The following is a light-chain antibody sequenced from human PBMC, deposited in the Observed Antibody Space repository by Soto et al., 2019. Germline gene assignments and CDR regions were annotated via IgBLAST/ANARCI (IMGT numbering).Light chain of an antibody. J-gene: IGKJ1*01. CDR1: QGIRNE. V-gene: IGKV1-17*01. CDR3: LQHKSYPWT. Sequence: DIQMTQSPSSLSASLGDRVTITCRASQGIRNELAWYQQKSGKAPKRLIYAAASLQSGVPSRFSGSEYGTEFTLTISSLQPEDFATYYCLQHKSYPWTFGQGTKVEIK. CDR2: AAA.